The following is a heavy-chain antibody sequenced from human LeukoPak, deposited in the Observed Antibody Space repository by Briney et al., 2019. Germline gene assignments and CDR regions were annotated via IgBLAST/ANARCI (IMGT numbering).Heavy chain of an antibody. CDR2: IKQDGSEK. CDR1: GFTLSKHW. CDR3: ARGWGSTSFDY. Sequence: GASLRLSCAASGFTLSKHWMTWVRQAPGKGLECVAIIKQDGSEKYYVNSVKGRFTISRDNAKNSLYLQMNSLRAEDTAVYYCARGWGSTSFDYWGQGTLVTVSS. D-gene: IGHD3-16*01. V-gene: IGHV3-7*01. J-gene: IGHJ4*02.